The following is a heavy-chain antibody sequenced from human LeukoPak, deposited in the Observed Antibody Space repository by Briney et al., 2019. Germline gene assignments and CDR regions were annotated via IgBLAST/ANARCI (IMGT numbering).Heavy chain of an antibody. V-gene: IGHV1-18*01. CDR2: ISAYNSNT. Sequence: ASVKVSCKASGYTFTSYGISWVRQAPGQGLEWMGWISAYNSNTNYAQKLQGRVTMTTDTSTSTAYMELRSLRSDDTAVYYCAKDFYGDDVKDAFDIWGQGTMVTVSS. D-gene: IGHD4-17*01. J-gene: IGHJ3*02. CDR1: GYTFTSYG. CDR3: AKDFYGDDVKDAFDI.